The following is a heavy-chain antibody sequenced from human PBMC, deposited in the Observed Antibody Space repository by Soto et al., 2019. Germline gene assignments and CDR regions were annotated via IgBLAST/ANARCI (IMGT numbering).Heavy chain of an antibody. CDR2: INHSGSP. CDR1: GGSLSGYY. D-gene: IGHD1-1*01. V-gene: IGHV4-34*01. CDR3: ATANWSHHYFDP. J-gene: IGHJ5*02. Sequence: PSETLSLTCAVLGGSLSGYYCSWLRQPPGKGLEWIGEINHSGSPNYNPSLKSRVTISVDTSKSQFSLKMTSVAAADTAVYYCATANWSHHYFDPWGQGTLVTVSS.